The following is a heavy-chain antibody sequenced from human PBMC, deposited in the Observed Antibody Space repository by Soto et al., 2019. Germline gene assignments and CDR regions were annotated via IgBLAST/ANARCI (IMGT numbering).Heavy chain of an antibody. V-gene: IGHV3-74*01. Sequence: EVQLVESGGGLVQPGGSLRLSCAVSGFTFSSDWMHWVRQAPGKGLVWVSRINSDGSSTSYADSVKGRFTISRDNAKNXLXLQMNSLRAEDXAVYYCASTVVTGYWGQGTLVTVSS. J-gene: IGHJ4*02. CDR2: INSDGSST. D-gene: IGHD2-15*01. CDR1: GFTFSSDW. CDR3: ASTVVTGY.